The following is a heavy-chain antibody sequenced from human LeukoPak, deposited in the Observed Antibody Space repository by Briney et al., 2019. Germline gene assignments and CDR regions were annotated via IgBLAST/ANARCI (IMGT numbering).Heavy chain of an antibody. J-gene: IGHJ6*02. CDR1: GYTFTSYD. V-gene: IGHV1-8*01. Sequence: ASVKVSCKASGYTFTSYDINWVRQATGQGLEWMGWMNPNSGNTDYAQKFQGRVTMTRNTSISTAYMELSSLRSEDTAVYYCARVSGGGYYDSSGYSRGYYYYGMDVWGQGTTVTVSS. CDR3: ARVSGGGYYDSSGYSRGYYYYGMDV. D-gene: IGHD3-22*01. CDR2: MNPNSGNT.